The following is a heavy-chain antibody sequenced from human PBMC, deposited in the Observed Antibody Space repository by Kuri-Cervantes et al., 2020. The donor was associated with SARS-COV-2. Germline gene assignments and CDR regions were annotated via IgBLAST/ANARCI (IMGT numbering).Heavy chain of an antibody. CDR3: AREDIVVVPAYYDDAFDI. D-gene: IGHD2-2*01. V-gene: IGHV1-46*01. J-gene: IGHJ3*02. CDR1: GYTFTSYG. CDR2: INPSGGST. Sequence: ASVKVSCKASGYTFTSYGISWVRQAPGQGLEWMGIINPSGGSTSYEQKFQGRVTMTRDTSTSTVYMELSSLRSEDTAVYYCAREDIVVVPAYYDDAFDIWGQGTMVTVSS.